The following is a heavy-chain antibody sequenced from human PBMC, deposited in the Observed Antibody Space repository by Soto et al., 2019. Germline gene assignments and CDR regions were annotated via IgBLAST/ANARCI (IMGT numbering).Heavy chain of an antibody. Sequence: QVQLVQSGAEVKEPGSSVKVSCKASGGTFSTSTFTWVRQAPGQGLEWMGRIIPILDTADYAQKFQGSVTITADKSTNTVVMELSSLKSEDTGIYYCVRDSPIGSDFRGYDAIDLWGQGTLVTVSP. CDR2: IIPILDTA. J-gene: IGHJ4*02. D-gene: IGHD5-12*01. CDR3: VRDSPIGSDFRGYDAIDL. CDR1: GGTFSTST. V-gene: IGHV1-69*08.